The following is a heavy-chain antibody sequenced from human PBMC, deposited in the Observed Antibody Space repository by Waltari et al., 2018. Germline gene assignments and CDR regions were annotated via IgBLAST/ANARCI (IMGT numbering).Heavy chain of an antibody. V-gene: IGHV3-23*01. D-gene: IGHD3-9*01. CDR2: INDDNYST. CDR3: AKGDWLDF. Sequence: EVQLLESGGRLVQPGRSVRLSCVASGFTFSRYAMTWVRQAPGRGLEWVAVINDDNYSTQYANSVKGRFTISRDNSKNTRYLQMNSLRGEDTASYYCAKGDWLDFWGQGTLVTVSS. J-gene: IGHJ4*02. CDR1: GFTFSRYA.